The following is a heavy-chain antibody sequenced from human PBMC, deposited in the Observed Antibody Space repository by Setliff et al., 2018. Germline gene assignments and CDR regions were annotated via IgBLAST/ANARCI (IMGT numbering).Heavy chain of an antibody. CDR2: INPRTGVT. CDR1: GYTFTGHY. V-gene: IGHV1-2*02. D-gene: IGHD3-10*01. CDR3: ARGTDYHGSGSYWAKDV. J-gene: IGHJ6*04. Sequence: ASVKVSCKASGYTFTGHYIHRVRQAPGQGLEWMGWINPRTGVTNYAQKFKGRVTMTRDTSITTVYMDLSSLKSDDTAVYYCARGTDYHGSGSYWAKDVWGKGTTVTVSS.